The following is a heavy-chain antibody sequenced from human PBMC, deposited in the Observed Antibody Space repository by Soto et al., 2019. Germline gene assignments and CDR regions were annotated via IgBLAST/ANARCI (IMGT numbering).Heavy chain of an antibody. CDR1: GFTFSSYA. CDR3: AKASDPSIIAPHGFDY. Sequence: GGSLRLSCAASGFTFSSYAMSWVRQAPGKGLEWVSAISGSGGSTYYADSVKGRFTISRDNSKNTLYLQMNSLRAEDTAVYYCAKASDPSIIAPHGFDYWGQGTLVTVSS. D-gene: IGHD6-6*01. J-gene: IGHJ4*02. V-gene: IGHV3-23*01. CDR2: ISGSGGST.